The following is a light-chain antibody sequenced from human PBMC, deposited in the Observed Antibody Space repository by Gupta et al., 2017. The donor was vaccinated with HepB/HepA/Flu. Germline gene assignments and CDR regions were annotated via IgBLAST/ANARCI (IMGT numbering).Light chain of an antibody. CDR3: QQYYTTPWT. CDR1: QSVLYNSNNKNY. CDR2: WAS. V-gene: IGKV4-1*01. Sequence: DIVMTQSPDSLAVSLGERATINCKSSQSVLYNSNNKNYLAWYQQKPGQPPKLLIYWASTRESGVPDRFSGSGSGTDFTLPIGSLQAEDVAFYYCQQYYTTPWTFGQGTKVEIK. J-gene: IGKJ1*01.